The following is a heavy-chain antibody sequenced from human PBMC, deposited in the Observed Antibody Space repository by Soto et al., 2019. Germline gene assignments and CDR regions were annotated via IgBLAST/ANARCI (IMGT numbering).Heavy chain of an antibody. J-gene: IGHJ4*02. CDR3: ACAPWETLGY. V-gene: IGHV3-7*03. CDR2: INHAGSET. CDR1: AFTFSYSS. Sequence: EVQLVESGGGLVQPGESLRLSCAASAFTFSYSSMRWVRKAPGKGLEWVANINHAGSETYYADSVRGRFTISRDNTKNSLYLEMNSLGAEDTAVYYCACAPWETLGYWGQGTLVTVSS. D-gene: IGHD1-26*01.